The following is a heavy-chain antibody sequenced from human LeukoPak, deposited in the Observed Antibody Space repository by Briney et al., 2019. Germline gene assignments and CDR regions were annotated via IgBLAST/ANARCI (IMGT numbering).Heavy chain of an antibody. CDR1: VFSFTNYW. CDR2: IYPGDSDT. D-gene: IGHD5-18*01. V-gene: IGHV5-51*01. J-gene: IGHJ4*02. CDR3: ARRAGGNTGGFFDY. Sequence: GESLKISCKASVFSFTNYWIAWVRQKPGEGPEWMGNIYPGDSDTRYNPSFQGQVTISADTSIKTAYLQWSSLKASDTAIYYCARRAGGNTGGFFDYWGQGSLVTVSS.